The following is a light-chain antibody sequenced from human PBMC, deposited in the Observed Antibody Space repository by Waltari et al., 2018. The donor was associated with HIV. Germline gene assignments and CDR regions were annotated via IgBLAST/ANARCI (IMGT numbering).Light chain of an antibody. CDR2: RKH. Sequence: QAGLTPPPSVSKGLRQTAPLTCTGNKDNVGNQAALSLQQYQGHPPKVLSSRKHNRPSGISERFSSSRSGNTASLTITGLQPEDEADYYCSAWDSELTSWVFGGGTKLTVL. CDR3: SAWDSELTSWV. CDR1: KDNVGNQA. V-gene: IGLV10-54*04. J-gene: IGLJ3*02.